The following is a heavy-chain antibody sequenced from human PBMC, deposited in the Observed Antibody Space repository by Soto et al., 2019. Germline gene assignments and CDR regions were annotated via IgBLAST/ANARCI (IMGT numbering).Heavy chain of an antibody. CDR3: ARLQNSSGWYYYYGMDV. J-gene: IGHJ6*02. V-gene: IGHV4-39*01. Sequence: SETLSLTCTVSGGSISSSSYYWGWIRQPPGKGLEWIGSIYYSGSTYYNPSLKSRVTISVDTSKNQFSLKLSSVTAADTAVYYCARLQNSSGWYYYYGMDVWGQGTTVTVSS. CDR1: GGSISSSSYY. D-gene: IGHD6-19*01. CDR2: IYYSGST.